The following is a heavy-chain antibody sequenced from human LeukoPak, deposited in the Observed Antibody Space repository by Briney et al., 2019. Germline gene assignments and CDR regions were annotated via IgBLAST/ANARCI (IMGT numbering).Heavy chain of an antibody. D-gene: IGHD6-13*01. CDR1: GFTFDDYA. J-gene: IGHJ4*02. Sequence: PGGSLRLSCAASGFTFDDYAMHWVRQAPGKGLEWVSGISWNSGSIGYADSVKGRFTISRDNAKNSLYLQMNSLRAEDTAVYYCARVWSSSSYYFDYWGQGTLVTVSS. CDR2: ISWNSGSI. V-gene: IGHV3-9*01. CDR3: ARVWSSSSYYFDY.